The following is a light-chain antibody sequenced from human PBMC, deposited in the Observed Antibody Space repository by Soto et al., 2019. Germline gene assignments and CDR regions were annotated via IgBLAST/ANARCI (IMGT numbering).Light chain of an antibody. V-gene: IGKV3-15*01. J-gene: IGKJ1*01. CDR3: QQYDKLWT. CDR1: ESVSSN. Sequence: EIVMTQSPGTVYASPGERATLTCRASESVSSNLAWYQHKPGQAPRLLIYGASNRGTGIPVRFSGGGAGTEFTLISTSLQSEDFAIYYCQQYDKLWTFGQGTKLEIK. CDR2: GAS.